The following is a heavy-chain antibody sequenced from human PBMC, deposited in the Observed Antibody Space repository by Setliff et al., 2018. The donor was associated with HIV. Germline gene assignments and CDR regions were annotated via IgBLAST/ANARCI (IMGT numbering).Heavy chain of an antibody. D-gene: IGHD3-22*01. CDR3: ARRNYYDSSDYPA. Sequence: SETLSLTCIVSGGSVSSNNCYWGWIRQPPGMGLEWIGSIYNSGRTYYNPSLKSRVTISVDTSKNQFSLRLSSVTAADTAVYYCARRNYYDSSDYPAWGQGALVTVSS. CDR2: IYNSGRT. CDR1: GGSVSSNNCY. V-gene: IGHV4-39*01. J-gene: IGHJ5*02.